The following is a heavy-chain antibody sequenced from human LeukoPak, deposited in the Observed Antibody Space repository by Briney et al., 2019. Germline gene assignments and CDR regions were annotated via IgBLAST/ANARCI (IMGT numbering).Heavy chain of an antibody. J-gene: IGHJ4*02. D-gene: IGHD3-10*02. CDR3: ATPAVPFYN. CDR2: IWFDGSIK. CDR1: GFTFSSYG. Sequence: QSGGSLRLSCAASGFTFSSYGMHWVRQAPGKGLEWVAVIWFDGSIKYYADSVKGRFTISRDNSRNTLFLQMNSLRAEDTAVYYCATPAVPFYNWGQGPLAPAPS. V-gene: IGHV3-33*01.